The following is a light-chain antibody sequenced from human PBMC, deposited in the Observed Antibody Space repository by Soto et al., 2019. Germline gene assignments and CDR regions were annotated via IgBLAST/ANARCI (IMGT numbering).Light chain of an antibody. Sequence: DTQMTQSPSSLSASIGDRVTITCRASQGINSFLAWYQQKPGKVPKLLIYAASTLQSGVPSRFRGSGSGTDFTLTISSLQPEDAATYYCQKYNSAPRTFGQGTKVEIK. CDR1: QGINSF. J-gene: IGKJ1*01. CDR2: AAS. V-gene: IGKV1-27*01. CDR3: QKYNSAPRT.